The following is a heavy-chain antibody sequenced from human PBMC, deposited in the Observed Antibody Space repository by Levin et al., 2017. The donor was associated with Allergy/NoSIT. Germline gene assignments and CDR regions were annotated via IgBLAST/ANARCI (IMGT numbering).Heavy chain of an antibody. CDR3: ARDRGDYPGYYYDYGMDV. CDR1: GGSISSYY. CDR2: IYYSGST. Sequence: SETLSLTCTVSGGSISSYYWSWIRQPPGKGLEWIGYIYYSGSTNYNPSLKSRVTISVDTSKNQFSLKLSSVTAADTAVYYCARDRGDYPGYYYDYGMDVWGQGTTVTVSS. D-gene: IGHD4-17*01. V-gene: IGHV4-59*01. J-gene: IGHJ6*02.